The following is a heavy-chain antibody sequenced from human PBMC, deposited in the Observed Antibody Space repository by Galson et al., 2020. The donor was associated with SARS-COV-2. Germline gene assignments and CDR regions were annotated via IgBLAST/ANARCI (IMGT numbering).Heavy chain of an antibody. D-gene: IGHD3-10*01. CDR2: IYYSGST. CDR1: GGSISSGGYY. CDR3: ARENPGITMGRGPLEFDY. V-gene: IGHV4-31*03. Sequence: SETLSLTCTVSGGSISSGGYYWSWIRQHPGKGLEWIGYIYYSGSTYYNPSLKSRVTISVDTSKNQFSLKLSSVTAADTAVYYCARENPGITMGRGPLEFDYWGQGTLVTVSS. J-gene: IGHJ4*02.